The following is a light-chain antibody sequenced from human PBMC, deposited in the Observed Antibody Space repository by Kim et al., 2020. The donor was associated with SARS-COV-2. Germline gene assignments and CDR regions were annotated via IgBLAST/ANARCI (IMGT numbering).Light chain of an antibody. CDR2: KAS. CDR1: ESISTW. CDR3: QQYDTYWT. Sequence: SALLEDSVIISWRGSESISTWLAWYQQQPGKAHNLLIYKASTLEGGVPSRCSGSGSGTEFTLTISSLQHDDFATYYCQQYDTYWTFGQGTKVDIK. V-gene: IGKV1-5*03. J-gene: IGKJ1*01.